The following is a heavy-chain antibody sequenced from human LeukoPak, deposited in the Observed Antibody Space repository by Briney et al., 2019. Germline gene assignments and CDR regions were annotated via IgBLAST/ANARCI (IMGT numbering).Heavy chain of an antibody. CDR2: ISAYNGNT. Sequence: ASVKVSCKASGYTFTSYGISWVRQAPGQGLEWMGWISAYNGNTNYAQKLQGRVTMTTDTSTSTAYRELRSLRSDDTAVYYCARDSLVEYFGSYYYYYYGMDVWGQGTTVTVSS. V-gene: IGHV1-18*01. CDR3: ARDSLVEYFGSYYYYYYGMDV. J-gene: IGHJ6*02. D-gene: IGHD2/OR15-2a*01. CDR1: GYTFTSYG.